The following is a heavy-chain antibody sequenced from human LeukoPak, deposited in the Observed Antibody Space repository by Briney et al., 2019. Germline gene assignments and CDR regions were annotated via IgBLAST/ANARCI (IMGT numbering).Heavy chain of an antibody. Sequence: PGGSLRLSCAASGFTFSSYAMSWVRQAPGKGLEWVSAISGSGGSTYFADSVKGRFTISRDNSKNTLSLQMNSLRAEDTAVYYCAKDGYCSGGSCSFDAFDIWGQGTMLTVSS. CDR2: ISGSGGST. D-gene: IGHD2-15*01. J-gene: IGHJ3*02. CDR1: GFTFSSYA. CDR3: AKDGYCSGGSCSFDAFDI. V-gene: IGHV3-23*01.